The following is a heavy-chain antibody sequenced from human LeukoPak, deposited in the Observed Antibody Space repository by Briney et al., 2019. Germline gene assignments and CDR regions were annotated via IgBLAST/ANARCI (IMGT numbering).Heavy chain of an antibody. Sequence: GGSLRLSCAASGFTFSSYSMNWVRQAPGKGLEWVSSISSSSSYIYYANSVKGRFTISRDNAKNSLYLQMNSLRAEDTAVYYCARDPRPYDILTGMYHDAFDIWGQGTMVTVSS. CDR3: ARDPRPYDILTGMYHDAFDI. CDR2: ISSSSSYI. D-gene: IGHD3-9*01. CDR1: GFTFSSYS. J-gene: IGHJ3*02. V-gene: IGHV3-21*01.